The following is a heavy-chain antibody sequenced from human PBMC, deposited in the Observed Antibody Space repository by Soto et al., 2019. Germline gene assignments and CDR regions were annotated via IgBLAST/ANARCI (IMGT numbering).Heavy chain of an antibody. CDR3: ARPPTGSYYYYGMDV. Sequence: PSETLSLTCAVYGGSFSGYYWSWIRQPPGKGLEWIGEINHSGSTNYSPSLKSRVTISVDTSKNQFSLKLNSVTAADTAVYYCARPPTGSYYYYGMDVWGQGTTVTVSS. D-gene: IGHD1-1*01. CDR1: GGSFSGYY. J-gene: IGHJ6*02. V-gene: IGHV4-34*01. CDR2: INHSGST.